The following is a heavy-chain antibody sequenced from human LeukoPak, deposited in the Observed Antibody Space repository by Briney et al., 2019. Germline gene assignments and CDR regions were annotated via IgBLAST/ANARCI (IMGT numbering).Heavy chain of an antibody. J-gene: IGHJ5*02. CDR1: GGSFSGYY. CDR3: ATRRAHDSSGYYGA. V-gene: IGHV4-34*01. D-gene: IGHD3-22*01. CDR2: INHSGST. Sequence: SQTLSLTCAVYGGSFSGYYWSWIRQPPGKGLEWIGEINHSGSTNYNPSLKSRVTISVDTSKNQFSLKLSSVTAADTAVYYCATRRAHDSSGYYGAWGQGTLVTVSS.